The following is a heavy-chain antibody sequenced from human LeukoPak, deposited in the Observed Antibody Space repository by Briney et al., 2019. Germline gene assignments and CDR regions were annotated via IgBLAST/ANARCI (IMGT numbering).Heavy chain of an antibody. Sequence: SETLSLTCAVYGGSFSGYYWSWIRQPPGKGLEWIGEINHSGSTNYNPSLKSRVTISVDTSKNQFSLKLSSVTAADTAVYYCARVWSSGIYFRYFDYWGQGTLVTVSS. CDR1: GGSFSGYY. CDR3: ARVWSSGIYFRYFDY. J-gene: IGHJ4*02. V-gene: IGHV4-34*01. CDR2: INHSGST. D-gene: IGHD1-26*01.